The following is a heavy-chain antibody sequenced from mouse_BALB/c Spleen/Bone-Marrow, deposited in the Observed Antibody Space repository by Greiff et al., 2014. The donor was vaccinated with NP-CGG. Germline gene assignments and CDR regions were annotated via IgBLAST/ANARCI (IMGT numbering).Heavy chain of an antibody. CDR2: IYPGDGDT. V-gene: IGHV1-80*01. CDR3: ARVYYGNWDY. D-gene: IGHD2-1*01. J-gene: IGHJ4*01. CDR1: GYEFSSYW. Sequence: QVQLQQPGAELVRPGSSVKISCKASGYEFSSYWMNWVKQRPGQGLEWIGQIYPGDGDTNYNGKFKGKATLTADKSSSTAYMQVSSLTSEDSAVYFCARVYYGNWDYWGQGTSVTVSS.